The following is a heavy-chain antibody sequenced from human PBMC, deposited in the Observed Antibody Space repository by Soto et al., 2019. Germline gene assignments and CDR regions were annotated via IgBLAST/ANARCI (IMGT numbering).Heavy chain of an antibody. J-gene: IGHJ4*02. CDR2: MSHRGST. V-gene: IGHV4-31*11. CDR3: ARYRFTDTWSKFDY. D-gene: IGHD3-16*02. Sequence: LSLPCGVSGVFISSDAYYWSWIRQHPGKGLEWIGYMSHRGSTYYNPSLKSRVTISADTSKNQFSLQLTSVTAADTAVYFCARYRFTDTWSKFDYWGQGTLVTVSS. CDR1: GVFISSDAYY.